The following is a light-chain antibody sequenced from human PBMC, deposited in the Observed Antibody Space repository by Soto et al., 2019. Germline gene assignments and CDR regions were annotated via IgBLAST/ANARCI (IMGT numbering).Light chain of an antibody. J-gene: IGKJ1*01. CDR1: QSVSSTY. CDR2: GTS. Sequence: EIVVTQSPGTLSFSPWERSALSFRASQSVSSTYLAWYQQKPGQAPRLLISGTSSRATGIPDRFSGSGSGTDFTLTITRLEPEDFAVYYCQQYGSSPKTFGQGTKVDIK. V-gene: IGKV3-20*01. CDR3: QQYGSSPKT.